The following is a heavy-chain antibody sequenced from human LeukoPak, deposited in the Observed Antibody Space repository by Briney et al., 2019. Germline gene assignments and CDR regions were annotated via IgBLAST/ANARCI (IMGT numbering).Heavy chain of an antibody. Sequence: GASVKVSCKASGGTFSSYAISWVRQAPGQGLEWMGGIIPIFGTANYAQKFQGRVTITTDESTSTAYMELSSLRSEDTAVYYCARSGYSYGPPYYYYYMDVWGKGTTVTVSS. CDR3: ARSGYSYGPPYYYYYMDV. J-gene: IGHJ6*03. CDR2: IIPIFGTA. D-gene: IGHD5-18*01. CDR1: GGTFSSYA. V-gene: IGHV1-69*05.